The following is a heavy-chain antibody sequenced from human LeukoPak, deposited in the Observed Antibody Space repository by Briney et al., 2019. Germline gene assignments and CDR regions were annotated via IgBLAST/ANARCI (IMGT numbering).Heavy chain of an antibody. CDR2: ITWDGGHT. D-gene: IGHD6-19*01. J-gene: IGHJ1*01. CDR1: RFTFDDYT. V-gene: IGHV3-43*01. CDR3: ARDPQDRYSGGWTGYFQH. Sequence: GGSLRLSCAASRFTFDDYTMHWVRQAPGKGLEWVSLITWDGGHTDYADSVKGRFTISRDNNKNSLYLQMTSLRTEDTALYYCARDPQDRYSGGWTGYFQHWGQGTLVTVSS.